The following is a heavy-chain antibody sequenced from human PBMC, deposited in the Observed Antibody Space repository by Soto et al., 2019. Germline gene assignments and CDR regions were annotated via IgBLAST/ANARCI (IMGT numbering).Heavy chain of an antibody. CDR2: IYSSGST. CDR3: ARASTSLGYCSGGSCYYFDY. J-gene: IGHJ4*02. D-gene: IGHD2-15*01. CDR1: GGSISSGNYY. Sequence: PSETLSLTCTVSGGSISSGNYYWSWIRQHPGKGLEWIGHIYSSGSTYYNPSLQSRVGMSLDTSKMQFSLKVNSVTAADTAVYYCARASTSLGYCSGGSCYYFDYWGQGTLVTVSS. V-gene: IGHV4-31*03.